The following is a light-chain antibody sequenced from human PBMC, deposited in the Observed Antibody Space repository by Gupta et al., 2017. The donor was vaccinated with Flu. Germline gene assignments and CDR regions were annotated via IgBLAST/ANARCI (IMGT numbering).Light chain of an antibody. CDR1: QNIYTH. CDR3: QQDTLYAD. J-gene: IGKJ5*01. CDR2: AAS. V-gene: IGKV1-5*03. Sequence: SPSTLSASVGDRVTITCRASQNIYTHLAWYQQKPGKAPKLLIYAASRLESGVPSRFSGSGSGTEFTLTISSLQPDDFATYYCQQDTLYADFGQGTRMEIK.